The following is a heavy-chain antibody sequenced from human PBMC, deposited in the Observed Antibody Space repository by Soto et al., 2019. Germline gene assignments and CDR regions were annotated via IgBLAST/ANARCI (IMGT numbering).Heavy chain of an antibody. CDR2: ISGSGGST. V-gene: IGHV3-23*01. Sequence: GGSLRLSCAASGFTFSSYAMSWVRQAPGKGLEWVSAISGSGGSTYYADSVKGRFTISRDNSKNTLYLQMNSLRAEDTAVYYCAKWDVYCSSTSCSRSAFDIWGQGTMVTVSS. CDR1: GFTFSSYA. CDR3: AKWDVYCSSTSCSRSAFDI. D-gene: IGHD2-2*01. J-gene: IGHJ3*02.